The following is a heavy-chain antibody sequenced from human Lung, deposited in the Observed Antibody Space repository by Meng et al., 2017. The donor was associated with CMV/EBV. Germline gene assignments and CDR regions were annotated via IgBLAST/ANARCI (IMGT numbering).Heavy chain of an antibody. Sequence: GESLKISCAVTGVTFRNYYMHWVRQAPGKGLVWVSRINSDGSSTHYADSVKGRFSISRDNAKNTLHLQVNSLRAEDTAVYYCASSEYSNRFDFWGRGTLVXVSS. D-gene: IGHD4-11*01. CDR1: GVTFRNYY. J-gene: IGHJ4*02. V-gene: IGHV3-74*01. CDR2: INSDGSST. CDR3: ASSEYSNRFDF.